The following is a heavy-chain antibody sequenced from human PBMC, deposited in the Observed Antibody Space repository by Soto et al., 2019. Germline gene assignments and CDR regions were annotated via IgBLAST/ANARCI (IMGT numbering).Heavy chain of an antibody. CDR1: GFIFNNYA. J-gene: IGHJ4*02. CDR2: ISCPFGT. CDR3: AKVQDGIADDYYFDY. D-gene: IGHD3-10*01. V-gene: IGHV3-23*01. Sequence: GRSLSLSCAASGFIFNNYAMSWVRRAPGKGLEWVSAISCPFGTYYPASGSGRFTICRDNSKHTLYLQMYSLRVEDTSFYYCAKVQDGIADDYYFDYWGQGIRVNVSS.